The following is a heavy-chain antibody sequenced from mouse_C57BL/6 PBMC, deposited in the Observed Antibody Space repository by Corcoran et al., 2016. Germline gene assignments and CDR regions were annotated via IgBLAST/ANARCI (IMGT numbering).Heavy chain of an antibody. CDR1: GYTFTDYN. Sequence: EVQLQQSGPELVKPGASVKIPCKASGYTFTDYNMDWVKQSHGKSLEWIGDINPNNGGTIYNQKFKGKATLTVDKSSSTAYMELRSLTSEDTAVYYCARGYYGSSYRFAYWGQGTLVTVSA. D-gene: IGHD1-1*01. CDR3: ARGYYGSSYRFAY. J-gene: IGHJ3*01. V-gene: IGHV1-18*01. CDR2: INPNNGGT.